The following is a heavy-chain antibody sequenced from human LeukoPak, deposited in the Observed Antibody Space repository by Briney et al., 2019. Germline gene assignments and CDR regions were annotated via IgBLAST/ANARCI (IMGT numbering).Heavy chain of an antibody. D-gene: IGHD3-22*01. CDR2: IKSKTDGGTT. V-gene: IGHV3-15*07. CDR3: TTGSPYYYDSSGLGY. Sequence: GGSLRLSCAASGFTFSNAWMNWVRQGPGKGLEWVGRIKSKTDGGTTDYAAPVKGRFTISRDDSKNTLYLQMNSLKTEDTAVCYCTTGSPYYYDSSGLGYWGQGTLVTVSS. CDR1: GFTFSNAW. J-gene: IGHJ4*02.